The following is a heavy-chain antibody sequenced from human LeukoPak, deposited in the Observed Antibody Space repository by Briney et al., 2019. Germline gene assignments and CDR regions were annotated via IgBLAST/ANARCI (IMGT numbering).Heavy chain of an antibody. D-gene: IGHD6-19*01. V-gene: IGHV3-23*01. CDR1: GFAFSVYA. CDR3: AKPISGGLAVTADWFHP. CDR2: INANSGTT. Sequence: GGSLRLSCTVSGFAFSVYARSWLRQPPGKGLEWVSTINANSGTTSYAASVRGRFTISRDNSKNTLYLQLNTLRADDTATYYCAKPISGGLAVTADWFHPWGQGTLVVVSS. J-gene: IGHJ5*01.